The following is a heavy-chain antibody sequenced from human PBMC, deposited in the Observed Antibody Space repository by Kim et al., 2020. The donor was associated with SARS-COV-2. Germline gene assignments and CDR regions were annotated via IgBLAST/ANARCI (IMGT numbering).Heavy chain of an antibody. V-gene: IGHV4-59*13. CDR2: VYYNGTT. J-gene: IGHJ3*01. CDR3: ARDWAFDV. Sequence: SETLSLTCTVSGGYITGYSWSWIRHSPGKGLEWIGYVYYNGTTNYNPSLKNRVTMSVDTSNNHFSLRLNSVTAADTAVYYCARDWAFDVWCHGTVVTVSS. CDR1: GGYITGYS.